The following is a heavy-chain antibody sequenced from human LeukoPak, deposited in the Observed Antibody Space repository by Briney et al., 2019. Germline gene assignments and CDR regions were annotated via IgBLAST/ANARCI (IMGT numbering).Heavy chain of an antibody. Sequence: SQTLSLTCTVSGGSLSSYYWSWIRQPAGEGLEWIGRIYTSGSTNYNTSLKSRVTMSVDTSKNQFSLKLSSVTAADTAVYYCARDSPGAGYSGYDSFFWFDPWGQGTLVTVSS. CDR1: GGSLSSYY. CDR3: ARDSPGAGYSGYDSFFWFDP. D-gene: IGHD5-12*01. J-gene: IGHJ5*02. CDR2: IYTSGST. V-gene: IGHV4-4*07.